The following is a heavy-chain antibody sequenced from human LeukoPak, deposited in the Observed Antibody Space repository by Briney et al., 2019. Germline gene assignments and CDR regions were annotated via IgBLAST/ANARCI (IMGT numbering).Heavy chain of an antibody. Sequence: PSETLSLTCTVSGGSISSSSYYWGWIRQPPGKGLEWIGRIYTSGSTNYNPSLKSRVTMSVDTSKNQFSLKLSSVTAADTAVYYCARDPTYSWDLGYWGQGTLVTVSS. J-gene: IGHJ4*02. CDR1: GGSISSSSYY. CDR2: IYTSGST. D-gene: IGHD2-21*01. V-gene: IGHV4-39*07. CDR3: ARDPTYSWDLGY.